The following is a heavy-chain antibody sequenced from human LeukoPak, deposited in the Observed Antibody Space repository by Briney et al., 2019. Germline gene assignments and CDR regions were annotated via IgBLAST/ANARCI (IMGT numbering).Heavy chain of an antibody. V-gene: IGHV1-18*01. J-gene: IGHJ4*02. D-gene: IGHD4-17*01. CDR2: ISGHNGNT. CDR3: ARSPTTVTRGDY. CDR1: GYSFTSYG. Sequence: ASVKVSCKASGYSFTSYGISWVRQAPGHGLEWMGWISGHNGNTNYAQNLQGRVTVTIDTSTNTAYMELRSLRSDDTAVYYCARSPTTVTRGDYWGQGTLVTVSS.